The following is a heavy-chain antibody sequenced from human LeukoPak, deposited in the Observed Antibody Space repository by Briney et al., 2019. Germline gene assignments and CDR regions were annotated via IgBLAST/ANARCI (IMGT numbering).Heavy chain of an antibody. V-gene: IGHV3-73*01. CDR3: TRASGSYYTLDY. Sequence: GGSLRLSCAASGFTFSGSAMHWVRQASGKGLEWVGRIRSKANSYATAYAASVKGRFTISRDDSKNTAYLQMNSLKTEDTAVYYRTRASGSYYTLDYWGQGTLVTVSS. D-gene: IGHD1-26*01. CDR1: GFTFSGSA. J-gene: IGHJ4*02. CDR2: IRSKANSYAT.